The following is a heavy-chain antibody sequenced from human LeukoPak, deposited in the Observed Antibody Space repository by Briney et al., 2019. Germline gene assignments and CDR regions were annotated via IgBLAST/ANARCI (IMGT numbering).Heavy chain of an antibody. J-gene: IGHJ4*02. CDR1: GFTFSTSW. Sequence: GGSLRLSCTASGFTFSTSWMTWVRQAPGKGLEWVANIRQDGSSRYYVDSVKGRFTISRDNAKNSLYLQLNSLRVEDTAVYYCARDLSYFDYWGQGGLATVSS. V-gene: IGHV3-7*01. CDR3: ARDLSYFDY. CDR2: IRQDGSSR.